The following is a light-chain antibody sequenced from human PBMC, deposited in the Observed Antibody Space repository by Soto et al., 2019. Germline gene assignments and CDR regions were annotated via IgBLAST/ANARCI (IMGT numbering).Light chain of an antibody. CDR3: SSYTSSSTLV. J-gene: IGLJ2*01. CDR2: DVS. Sequence: QSALTQPASVSGCPGQSITISCTGTSSYVGGYNYVSWYQQHPSKAPKLMIYDVSNRPSGVSNRFSGSKSGNTASLTISGLQAEDEADYYCSSYTSSSTLVFGGGTKVTVL. CDR1: SSYVGGYNY. V-gene: IGLV2-14*01.